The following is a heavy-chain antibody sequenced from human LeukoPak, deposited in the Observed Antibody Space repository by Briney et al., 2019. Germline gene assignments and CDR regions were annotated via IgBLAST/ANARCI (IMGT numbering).Heavy chain of an antibody. D-gene: IGHD2-15*01. CDR1: GFTFSSYE. V-gene: IGHV3-48*03. J-gene: IGHJ6*03. CDR3: ARGDKVVAAGYCYYMDV. Sequence: PGGSLRLSCAASGFTFSSYEMNWVRQAPGKGLEWVSYISSSTSTIYYADSVKGRFTISRDNAKNSLYLQMNSLRAEDTAVYYCARGDKVVAAGYCYYMDVWGKGTTVTISS. CDR2: ISSSTSTI.